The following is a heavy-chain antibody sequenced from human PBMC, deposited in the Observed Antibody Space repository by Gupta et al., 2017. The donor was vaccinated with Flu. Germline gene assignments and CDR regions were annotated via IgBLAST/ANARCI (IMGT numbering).Heavy chain of an antibody. CDR2: ISGSGTNT. D-gene: IGHD2-15*01. Sequence: EVQLLESGGDLIQPGGSLRLSCAASGFTFSSYTMNWVRQAPGKGLDWVSAISGSGTNTYYADFVKGRFTISRDNSRDTLYLQMNSLKAEDTAVYYCAQKAAEVVEATNFAYWGQGTLVTVSS. J-gene: IGHJ4*02. CDR3: AQKAAEVVEATNFAY. V-gene: IGHV3-23*01. CDR1: GFTFSSYT.